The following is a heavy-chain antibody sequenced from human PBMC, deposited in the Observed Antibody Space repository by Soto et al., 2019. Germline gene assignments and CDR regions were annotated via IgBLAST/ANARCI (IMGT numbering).Heavy chain of an antibody. CDR2: ISWNSGSI. CDR1: GFTFDDYA. CDR3: ATNRGRSTYYDFWSGYYDY. D-gene: IGHD3-3*01. V-gene: IGHV3-9*01. Sequence: QLVESGGGVVQPGRSLRLSCAASGFTFDDYAMHWVRQAPGKGLEWVSGISWNSGSIGYADSVKGRFTISRDNAKNSLYLQMNSLRAEDTALYYCATNRGRSTYYDFWSGYYDYWGQGTLVTVSS. J-gene: IGHJ4*02.